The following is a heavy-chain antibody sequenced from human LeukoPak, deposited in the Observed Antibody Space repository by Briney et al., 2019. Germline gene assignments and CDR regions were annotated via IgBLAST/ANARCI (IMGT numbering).Heavy chain of an antibody. V-gene: IGHV3-15*01. Sequence: GGSLRLSCAASGYTFSNAWMSWVRQAPGKGLEWVGRIKSKTDGGTTDYAAPVKGRFTISRDDSKNTLYLQMNSLKAYDTAVYCCTPHLRGLLSHDPWGQGTLVTVSS. D-gene: IGHD2/OR15-2a*01. CDR1: GYTFSNAW. CDR2: IKSKTDGGTT. J-gene: IGHJ5*02. CDR3: TPHLRGLLSHDP.